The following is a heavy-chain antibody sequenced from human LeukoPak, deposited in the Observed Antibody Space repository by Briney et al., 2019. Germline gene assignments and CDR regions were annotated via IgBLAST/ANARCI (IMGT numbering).Heavy chain of an antibody. CDR3: ARDPPKYTSSWYGDYYYYYMDV. V-gene: IGHV3-23*01. D-gene: IGHD6-13*01. J-gene: IGHJ6*03. Sequence: QASGTLSLSCAASGFSISSYYMSWVRQPPAKGLEGWSASSGSGGSTYYDASVKGRVTISRDKSKNTLYQQMNSLRAEDTAVYSGARDPPKYTSSWYGDYYYYYMDVWGKGTTVTVSS. CDR1: GFSISSYY. CDR2: SSGSGGST.